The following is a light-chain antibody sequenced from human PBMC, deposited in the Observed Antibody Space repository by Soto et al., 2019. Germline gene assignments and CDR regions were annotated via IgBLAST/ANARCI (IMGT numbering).Light chain of an antibody. Sequence: QSALTQPHSASGSPGQSVTISCTGTSSDVGGYNYVSWYQQHPGKAPKLMIYEVSKRPSGVPDRFSGSKSGNTASLTVSGLQAEDEADYYCSSYAGSNIVVFGGGTKVTVL. V-gene: IGLV2-8*01. CDR1: SSDVGGYNY. J-gene: IGLJ2*01. CDR3: SSYAGSNIVV. CDR2: EVS.